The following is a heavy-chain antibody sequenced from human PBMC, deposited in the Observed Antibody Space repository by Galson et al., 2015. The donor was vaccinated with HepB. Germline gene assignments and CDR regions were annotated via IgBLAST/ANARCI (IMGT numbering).Heavy chain of an antibody. CDR3: ARGTGYSYGPFDY. CDR2: ISSSRNFT. Sequence: SLRLSCAASGFTLTNYSLNWVRQAPGKGLEWVSFISSSRNFTYQADSVKGRFTISRDNATNLIYLQMNSLRAEDTAVYYCARGTGYSYGPFDYWGQGILVSVSS. D-gene: IGHD5-18*01. V-gene: IGHV3-21*06. J-gene: IGHJ4*02. CDR1: GFTLTNYS.